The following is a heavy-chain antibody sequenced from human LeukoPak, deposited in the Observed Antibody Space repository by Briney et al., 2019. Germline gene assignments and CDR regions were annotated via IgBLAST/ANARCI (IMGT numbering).Heavy chain of an antibody. CDR3: ARDRTTYYYDSSGYGPFDY. Sequence: SVKVSCKASGGTFSSYAISWVRQAPGQGLEWMGGIIPIFGTANYAQKFQGRVTITADESTSTAYMELSSLRSEDTAVYYCARDRTTYYYDSSGYGPFDYWGQGTLVTVSS. CDR1: GGTFSSYA. CDR2: IIPIFGTA. D-gene: IGHD3-22*01. J-gene: IGHJ4*02. V-gene: IGHV1-69*13.